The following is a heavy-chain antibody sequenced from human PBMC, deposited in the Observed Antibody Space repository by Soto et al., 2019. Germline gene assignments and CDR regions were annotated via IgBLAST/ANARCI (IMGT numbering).Heavy chain of an antibody. V-gene: IGHV1-2*04. J-gene: IGHJ3*02. Sequence: ASVKVSCKASGYTFTGYYMHWVRQAPGQGLEWMGWINPNSGGTNYAQKFQGWVTMTRDTSISTAYMELSRLRSDDTAAYYCARARTMVRGVITSDAFDIWGQGTMVTVSS. CDR2: INPNSGGT. D-gene: IGHD3-10*01. CDR1: GYTFTGYY. CDR3: ARARTMVRGVITSDAFDI.